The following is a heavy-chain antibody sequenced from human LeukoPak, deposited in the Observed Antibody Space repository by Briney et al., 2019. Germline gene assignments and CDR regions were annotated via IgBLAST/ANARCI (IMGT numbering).Heavy chain of an antibody. Sequence: GSLRLSCAASGFTFSSYWMHWVRQAPGKGPVWVSRINNDGSGTTYADSVKGRFTISRDDAKNTLYLQMNSLRAEDTAVYYCVRGGESTWSWGQGTLVTVYS. V-gene: IGHV3-74*01. CDR1: GFTFSSYW. CDR2: INNDGSGT. J-gene: IGHJ5*02. D-gene: IGHD2-15*01. CDR3: VRGGESTWS.